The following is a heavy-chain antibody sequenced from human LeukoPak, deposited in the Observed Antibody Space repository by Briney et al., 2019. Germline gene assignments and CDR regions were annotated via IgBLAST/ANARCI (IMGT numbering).Heavy chain of an antibody. CDR2: ISYGGSNK. V-gene: IGHV3-30-3*01. CDR1: GFTFSSYA. J-gene: IGHJ1*01. Sequence: GGSLRLSCAASGFTFSSYAMHWVRQAPGKGLEWVAVISYGGSNKYYADSVKGRFTISRDNSKNTLYLQMNSLRAEDTAVYYCAREAHYYDSGMNFQHWGQGTLVTVSS. D-gene: IGHD3-22*01. CDR3: AREAHYYDSGMNFQH.